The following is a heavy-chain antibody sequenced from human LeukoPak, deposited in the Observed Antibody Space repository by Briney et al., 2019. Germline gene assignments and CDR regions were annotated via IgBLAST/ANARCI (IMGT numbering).Heavy chain of an antibody. CDR3: AKKVGGIYVFDI. V-gene: IGHV3-23*01. CDR1: GFTFSTYA. D-gene: IGHD1-26*01. J-gene: IGHJ3*02. CDR2: TSGSGGST. Sequence: GGSLRLSCAASGFTFSTYAMNWVRQAPGKGLEWVSSTSGSGGSTYYEASVKGRFTTSRDNSKNTQYLQMNSLRAEDTAVYYCAKKVGGIYVFDIWGQGTLVTVSS.